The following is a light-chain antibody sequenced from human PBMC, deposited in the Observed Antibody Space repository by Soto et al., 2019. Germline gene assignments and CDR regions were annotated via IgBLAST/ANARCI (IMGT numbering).Light chain of an antibody. CDR1: QSVSGN. CDR2: GTS. CDR3: QQYNNWPLIT. J-gene: IGKJ5*01. Sequence: EIVMTQSPGTLSVSPGEGATRSCRASQSVSGNLAWYQQKPGQAPRLLIYGTSIRATGVPARFSGGGSGTEFTLTISGLQSEDFAVYYCQQYNNWPLITFGQGTRLEIK. V-gene: IGKV3-15*01.